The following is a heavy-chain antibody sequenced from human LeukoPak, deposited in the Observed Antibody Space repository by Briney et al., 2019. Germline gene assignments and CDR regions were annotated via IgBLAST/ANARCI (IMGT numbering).Heavy chain of an antibody. J-gene: IGHJ4*02. CDR2: ISYDGSNK. Sequence: PGGSLRLSCAASGFTFSSYGMHWVRQAPGKGLEWVAVISYDGSNKYYADSVKGRFTISRDNSKSTLYLQMNSLRAEDTAVYYCAKDYILSGLGYCSSTGCYPDYWGQGTLVTVSS. CDR3: AKDYILSGLGYCSSTGCYPDY. CDR1: GFTFSSYG. D-gene: IGHD2-2*01. V-gene: IGHV3-30*18.